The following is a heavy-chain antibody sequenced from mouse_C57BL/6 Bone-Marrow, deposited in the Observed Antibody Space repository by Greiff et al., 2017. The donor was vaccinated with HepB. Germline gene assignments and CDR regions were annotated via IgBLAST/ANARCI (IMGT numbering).Heavy chain of an antibody. J-gene: IGHJ3*01. CDR3: TAYGPLRGFAY. CDR2: IRLKSDNYAT. D-gene: IGHD1-1*01. Sequence: EVKLMESGGGLVQPGGSMKLSCVASGFTFSNYWMNWVRQSPEKGLEWVAQIRLKSDNYATHYAESVKGRFTISRDDSKSSVYLQMNNLRAEDTGIYYCTAYGPLRGFAYWGQGTLVTVSA. CDR1: GFTFSNYW. V-gene: IGHV6-3*01.